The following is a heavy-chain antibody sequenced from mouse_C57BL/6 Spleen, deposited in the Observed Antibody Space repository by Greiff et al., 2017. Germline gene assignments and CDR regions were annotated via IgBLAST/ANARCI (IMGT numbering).Heavy chain of an antibody. J-gene: IGHJ4*01. CDR3: TTGSAMDY. Sequence: EVQPQQSGAELVRPGASVKLSCTASGFNIKDDYMHWVKQRPEQGLEWIGWIDPENGDTEYASKFQGKATITADTSSNTAYLQLSSLTSEDTAVYYCTTGSAMDYWGQGTSVTVSS. V-gene: IGHV14-4*01. CDR1: GFNIKDDY. CDR2: IDPENGDT.